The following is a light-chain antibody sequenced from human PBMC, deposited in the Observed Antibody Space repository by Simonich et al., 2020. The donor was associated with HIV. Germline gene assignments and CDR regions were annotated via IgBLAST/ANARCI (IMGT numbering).Light chain of an antibody. CDR3: MQSVQLPIT. Sequence: DIVMTQTPLSLSVTPGQPASISCKSSQSLLHSDGKTYLYWYLQKPGQSPPLLIHEVSNRFSGVPDRFSGSGSGTDFTLKISRVEAEDIGLYYCMQSVQLPITFGQGTRLEIK. J-gene: IGKJ5*01. V-gene: IGKV2D-29*02. CDR2: EVS. CDR1: QSLLHSDGKTY.